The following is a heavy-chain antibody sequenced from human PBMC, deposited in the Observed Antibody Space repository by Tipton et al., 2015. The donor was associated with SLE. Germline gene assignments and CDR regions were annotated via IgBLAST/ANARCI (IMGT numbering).Heavy chain of an antibody. V-gene: IGHV3-11*01. J-gene: IGHJ4*02. Sequence: LSLTCIVSGDSISTYKWWSWVRQSPGKGLEWVSHISSSGSTIYYADSVKGRFTISRDNAKNSLYLQMNSLKADDSAVYYCAKNPNFYADYWGQGTLVTVSS. CDR2: ISSSGSTI. CDR1: GDSISTYKW. CDR3: AKNPNFYADY. D-gene: IGHD2/OR15-2a*01.